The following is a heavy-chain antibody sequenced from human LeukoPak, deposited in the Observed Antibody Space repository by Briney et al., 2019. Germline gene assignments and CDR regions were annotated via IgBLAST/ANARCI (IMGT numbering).Heavy chain of an antibody. CDR2: IYTSGST. Sequence: PSETLSLTCTVSGGSISSYYWSWIRQPAGKGLEWIGRIYTSGSTNYNPSLKSRVTMSVDMSKNQFSLKLSSVTAADTAVYYCVRAVDSYYDFWSGYRYNWFDPWGQGTLVTVSS. CDR1: GGSISSYY. CDR3: VRAVDSYYDFWSGYRYNWFDP. J-gene: IGHJ5*02. D-gene: IGHD3-3*01. V-gene: IGHV4-4*07.